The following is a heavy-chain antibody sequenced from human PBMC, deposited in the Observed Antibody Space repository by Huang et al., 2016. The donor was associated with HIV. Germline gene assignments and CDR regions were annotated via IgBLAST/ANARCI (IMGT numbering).Heavy chain of an antibody. V-gene: IGHV4-59*11. CDR1: GGSISSQY. CDR3: ARARLSYCSGGSCFSDWFDP. J-gene: IGHJ5*02. D-gene: IGHD2-15*01. CDR2: VYYTGTT. Sequence: QVQLQESGPRLVRPTETLSLTCTVSGGSISSQYWSWIRQPPGRGLEWVGSVYYTGTTTDNPSLKGRLTMSVDRSKNRFSLTLKSMTAADTAVYFCARARLSYCSGGSCFSDWFDPWGQGTLVTVSS.